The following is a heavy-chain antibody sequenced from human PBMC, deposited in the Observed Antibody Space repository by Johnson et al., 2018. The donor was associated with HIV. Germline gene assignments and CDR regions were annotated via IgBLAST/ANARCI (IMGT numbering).Heavy chain of an antibody. CDR3: ARDFESAAGI. J-gene: IGHJ3*02. CDR1: GFTFNNYD. CDR2: IRYDGSYK. D-gene: IGHD6-13*01. V-gene: IGHV3-33*08. Sequence: VQLVESGGGVVQPGRSLRLSCAASGFTFNNYDMHWVRQAPGKGLEWVAFIRYDGSYKYYADSVKGRCTISRDNSKNTLYVQMNSLRAEDTAVYYCARDFESAAGIWGQGTMVTVSS.